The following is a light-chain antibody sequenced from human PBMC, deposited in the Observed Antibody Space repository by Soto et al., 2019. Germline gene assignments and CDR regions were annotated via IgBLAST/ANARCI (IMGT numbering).Light chain of an antibody. CDR3: QQYNNWPLT. Sequence: ILMTQSPATLSVSPGERATLSCRASQSVSTNLAWYQQKPGQPPRLLIYGASTRDTGIPARFSGSGSGTECTLTISRLQSEDFAVYYCQQYNNWPLTFGGGTKVDIK. CDR2: GAS. CDR1: QSVSTN. V-gene: IGKV3-15*01. J-gene: IGKJ4*01.